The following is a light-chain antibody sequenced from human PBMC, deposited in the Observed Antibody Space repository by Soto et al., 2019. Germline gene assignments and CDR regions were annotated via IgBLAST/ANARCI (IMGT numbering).Light chain of an antibody. CDR2: DAS. CDR3: QQYTDFPGT. CDR1: QSVSTW. Sequence: DLQMTQSPATLSASVGDRVTITCRASQSVSTWLAWYQQKPGKAPKLLICDASTLERGVPSRFIGSGFGTEVTLTISSLQPYGFATYYCQQYTDFPGTFGQGTKVELK. J-gene: IGKJ1*01. V-gene: IGKV1-5*01.